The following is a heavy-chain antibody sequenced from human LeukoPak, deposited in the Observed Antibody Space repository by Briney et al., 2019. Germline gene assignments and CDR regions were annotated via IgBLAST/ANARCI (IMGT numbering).Heavy chain of an antibody. J-gene: IGHJ3*01. D-gene: IGHD4-17*01. CDR3: ARTYGDYDDAFDV. V-gene: IGHV4-39*01. Sequence: PSETLSLTCTVSGGSISSSTYYWGWIRQPPGKGLEWIGSIYYSGSTYNNPSLKSRVTISVDTSKNQFSLKLSSVTAIDTAVYYCARTYGDYDDAFDVWGQGTMVTVSS. CDR1: GGSISSSTYY. CDR2: IYYSGST.